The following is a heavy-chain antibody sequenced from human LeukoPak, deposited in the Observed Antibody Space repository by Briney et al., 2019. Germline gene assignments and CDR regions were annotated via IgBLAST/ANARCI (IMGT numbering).Heavy chain of an antibody. V-gene: IGHV4-34*01. J-gene: IGHJ4*02. Sequence: PSETLSLTCAVYGGSFSGYYWSWIRQPPGKGLEWIGEINHSGSTNYNPSLKSRVTISVDTSKNQFSLKLSSVTAADTAVYYRARGRDSSGYSLDYWGQGTLVTVSS. CDR1: GGSFSGYY. D-gene: IGHD3-22*01. CDR2: INHSGST. CDR3: ARGRDSSGYSLDY.